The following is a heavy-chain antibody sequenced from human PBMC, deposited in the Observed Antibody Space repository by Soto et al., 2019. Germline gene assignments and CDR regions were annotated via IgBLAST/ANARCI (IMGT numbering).Heavy chain of an antibody. J-gene: IGHJ5*02. Sequence: SETLSLTCTVSGGSISSGDYYWSWIRQHPGKGLEWIGYIYYSGSTYYNPSLKSRVTISVDTSKNQFSLKLSSVTAADTAVYYCARDGLSPDYNWFDPWGQGTLVTVSS. CDR3: ARDGLSPDYNWFDP. CDR2: IYYSGST. CDR1: GGSISSGDYY. V-gene: IGHV4-31*03.